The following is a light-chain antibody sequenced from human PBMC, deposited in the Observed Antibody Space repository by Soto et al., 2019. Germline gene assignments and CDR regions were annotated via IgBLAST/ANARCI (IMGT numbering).Light chain of an antibody. CDR2: AAS. CDR1: KSIINY. Sequence: DIQMTQAPSSLSAAVGDRVTITCRARKSIINYLNWYQHKPGKAPRLLIDAASTLESGVPSRFSGSGSGTDFTLTISTLQPEDVDTDYCQQSHRNSYTFGQGTKVEIK. J-gene: IGKJ2*01. V-gene: IGKV1-39*01. CDR3: QQSHRNSYT.